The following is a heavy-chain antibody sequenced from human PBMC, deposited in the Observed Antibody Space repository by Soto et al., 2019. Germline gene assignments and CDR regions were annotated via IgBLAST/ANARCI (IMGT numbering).Heavy chain of an antibody. V-gene: IGHV1-18*01. CDR2: ISAYNGNT. J-gene: IGHJ4*02. Sequence: ASVKVSCKASGYTFTSYGISWVRQAPGQGLEWMGWISAYNGNTNYAQKLQGRVTMTTDTSTSTAHMELRSLRSDDTAVYYCARDFSITGTTGYWGQGTLVTVSS. CDR1: GYTFTSYG. CDR3: ARDFSITGTTGY. D-gene: IGHD1-7*01.